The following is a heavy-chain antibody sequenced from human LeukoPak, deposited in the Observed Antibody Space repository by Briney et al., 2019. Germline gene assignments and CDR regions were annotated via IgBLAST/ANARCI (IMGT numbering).Heavy chain of an antibody. J-gene: IGHJ4*02. CDR2: IKKDGSEK. CDR1: GFTFNSYW. CDR3: ARRRASEYYYDSSGYYY. D-gene: IGHD3-22*01. Sequence: AGGSLRLSCAASGFTFNSYWMSWVRQAPGKGLEWVSNIKKDGSEKYYVDSVKGRFTISRDNAKNSLYLQMNSLRAEDTAVYYCARRRASEYYYDSSGYYYWGQGTLVTVSS. V-gene: IGHV3-7*01.